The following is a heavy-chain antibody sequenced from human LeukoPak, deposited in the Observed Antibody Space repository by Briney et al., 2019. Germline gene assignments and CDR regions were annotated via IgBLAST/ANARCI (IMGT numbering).Heavy chain of an antibody. D-gene: IGHD5-24*01. V-gene: IGHV3-23*01. CDR1: GFTFSSFG. J-gene: IGHJ4*02. CDR2: ISGSGGST. Sequence: GGSLRLSCAASGFTFSSFGMNWVRQPPGKGLEWVSAISGSGGSTYYADSVKGRFTISRDNSKNTLYLQMNSLRAEDTAVYYCAKSGYNRFDYWGQGTLVTVSS. CDR3: AKSGYNRFDY.